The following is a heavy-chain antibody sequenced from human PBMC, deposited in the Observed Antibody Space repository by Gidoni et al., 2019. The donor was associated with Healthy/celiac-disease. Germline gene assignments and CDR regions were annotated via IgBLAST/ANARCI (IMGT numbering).Heavy chain of an antibody. CDR3: ARGSTDFDY. CDR1: GGTCSSYA. Sequence: QAQLVQSGAEVKKPGSSMKFSCTACGGTCSSYAISWGRQAPGKGLECLGWILPIFGTANYEQKFQGRVTITADESTSTAYMELSSLRSEDTAVYYGARGSTDFDYWGQGTLVTVSS. J-gene: IGHJ4*02. CDR2: ILPIFGTA. V-gene: IGHV1-69*01.